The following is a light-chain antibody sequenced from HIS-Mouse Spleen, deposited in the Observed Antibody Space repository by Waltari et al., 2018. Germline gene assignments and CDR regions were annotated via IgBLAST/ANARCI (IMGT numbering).Light chain of an antibody. CDR2: EDN. V-gene: IGLV6-57*04. CDR1: SGSIASNH. Sequence: NFMLTQPHSVSESPGKTVTIPCTRISGSIASNHVQWYQQRPGSAPTTVIYEDNQRPSGVPDRFSGSIDSSSNSASLTISGLKTEDEADYYCQSYDSSNHVVFGGGTKLTVL. J-gene: IGLJ2*01. CDR3: QSYDSSNHVV.